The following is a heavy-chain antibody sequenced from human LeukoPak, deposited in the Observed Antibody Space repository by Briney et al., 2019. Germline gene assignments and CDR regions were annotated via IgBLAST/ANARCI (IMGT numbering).Heavy chain of an antibody. Sequence: GGSLRLSCAASGFTFSSYWMHWVRQAPGKGLVWFSRINSDGSSTSYADSVKGRFTISRDNAKNTLYLQMNSLRAEDTAVYYCARDLRMGYYGSGSCFDYWGQGTLVTVSS. V-gene: IGHV3-74*01. D-gene: IGHD3-10*01. CDR3: ARDLRMGYYGSGSCFDY. CDR1: GFTFSSYW. CDR2: INSDGSST. J-gene: IGHJ4*02.